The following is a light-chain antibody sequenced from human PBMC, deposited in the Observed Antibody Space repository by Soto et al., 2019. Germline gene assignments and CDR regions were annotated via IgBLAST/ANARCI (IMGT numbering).Light chain of an antibody. CDR1: QSIGTW. CDR2: KAS. Sequence: MTQSPSTLSASVGDRVTITCRASQSIGTWLAWYQQQPGKAPRLLIYKASSLESGVPSRFSGSASGTEFTLTISSLQPDDFATYYCQQYNSFSPWTFGQGTKVDIK. CDR3: QQYNSFSPWT. V-gene: IGKV1-5*03. J-gene: IGKJ1*01.